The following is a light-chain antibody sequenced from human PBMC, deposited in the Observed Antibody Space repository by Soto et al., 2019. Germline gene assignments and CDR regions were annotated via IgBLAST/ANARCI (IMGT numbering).Light chain of an antibody. CDR2: GGS. V-gene: IGKV3-20*01. Sequence: EIVLTQSPGTLSLSPGERATLSCRASQSLTNSRLAWYQQKPGQAPKVLIYGGSNRATGIPDRFSGSGSGTDFTLTISRLEPDDFATYYCQQYDTHISKTFGQGTKLEIK. J-gene: IGKJ2*01. CDR1: QSLTNSR. CDR3: QQYDTHISKT.